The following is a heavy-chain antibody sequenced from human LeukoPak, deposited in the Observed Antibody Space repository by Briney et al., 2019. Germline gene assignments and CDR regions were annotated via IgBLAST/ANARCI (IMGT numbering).Heavy chain of an antibody. CDR2: IYYSGST. CDR1: GGSISSSSYY. J-gene: IGHJ5*02. CDR3: ARVPPRIQLWPYMWFDP. D-gene: IGHD5-18*01. Sequence: SETLSLTCTVSGGSISSSSYYWGWIRQPPGKGLEWIGSIYYSGSTYYNPSLKSRVTISVDTSKNQFSLKLSSVTAADTAVYYCARVPPRIQLWPYMWFDPWGQGTLVTVSS. V-gene: IGHV4-39*07.